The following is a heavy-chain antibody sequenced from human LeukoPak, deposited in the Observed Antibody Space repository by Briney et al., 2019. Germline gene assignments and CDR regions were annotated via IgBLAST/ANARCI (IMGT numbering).Heavy chain of an antibody. D-gene: IGHD3-10*01. CDR3: AKVERELLWFGEFYYYYMDV. J-gene: IGHJ6*03. CDR2: IRYDGSNK. V-gene: IGHV3-30*02. CDR1: GFTFDDYG. Sequence: GGSLRLSCAASGFTFDDYGMHWVRQAPGKGLEWVAFIRYDGSNKYYADSVKGRFTISRDNSKNTLYLQMNSLRAEDTAVYYCAKVERELLWFGEFYYYYMDVWGKGTTVTISS.